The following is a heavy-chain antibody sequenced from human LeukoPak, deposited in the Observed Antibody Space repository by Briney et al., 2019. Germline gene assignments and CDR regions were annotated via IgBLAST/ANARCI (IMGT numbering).Heavy chain of an antibody. V-gene: IGHV4-59*08. CDR1: GGSISSYY. CDR2: IYYSGST. J-gene: IGHJ3*02. Sequence: PSETLSLTCTVSGGSISSYYWSWIRQPPGKGLEWIGYIYYSGSTNYNPSLKRRVTISVDTSKNQFSLKLSSVTAADTAVYYCARRNNFETNDAFDIWGQGTMVTVSS. CDR3: ARRNNFETNDAFDI. D-gene: IGHD5-24*01.